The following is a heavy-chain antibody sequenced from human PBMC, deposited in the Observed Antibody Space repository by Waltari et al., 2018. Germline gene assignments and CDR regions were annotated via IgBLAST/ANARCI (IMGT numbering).Heavy chain of an antibody. CDR3: ARGGSSGWYRHTTFDY. Sequence: QLQLQESGPGLVKPSETLSLTCTVSGGSISSSSYYWGWVRQPPGKGLEWIGSIYYSGSTYYNPSLKSRVTISVDTSKNQFSLKRSSVTAADTAVYYCARGGSSGWYRHTTFDYWGQGTLVTVSS. CDR1: GGSISSSSYY. V-gene: IGHV4-39*07. J-gene: IGHJ4*02. CDR2: IYYSGST. D-gene: IGHD6-19*01.